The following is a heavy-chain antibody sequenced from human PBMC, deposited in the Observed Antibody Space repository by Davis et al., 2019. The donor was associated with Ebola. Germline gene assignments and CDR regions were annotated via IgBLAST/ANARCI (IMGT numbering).Heavy chain of an antibody. CDR2: VNRSGYT. J-gene: IGHJ6*02. Sequence: MPSETLSLTCAVYGVSFSGPYWSWVRQSPGKGLEWIGEVNRSGYTRYHPSLRSRVTISVDMSKNQFFLKLSSVTAADSAVYYCACSSPIALIRPYYFYTGMDVWGQGTPVTVS. CDR3: ACSSPIALIRPYYFYTGMDV. V-gene: IGHV4-34*01. CDR1: GVSFSGPY. D-gene: IGHD3-22*01.